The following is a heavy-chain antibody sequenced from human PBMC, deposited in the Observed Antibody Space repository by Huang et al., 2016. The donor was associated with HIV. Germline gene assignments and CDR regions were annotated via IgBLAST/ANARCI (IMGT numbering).Heavy chain of an antibody. J-gene: IGHJ3*02. D-gene: IGHD3-22*01. CDR3: VKDMGFDNSGYLHM. CDR1: GIIFDDYA. CDR2: ITWNSGDT. V-gene: IGHV3-9*01. Sequence: EVLLVESGGGMVQPGRSLRLACAAAGIIFDDYAMHWVRQAPGKGLQWVSSITWNSGDTHYADSVEGRFTISRDNAKRSLYLQMNSTRAEDTALYFCVKDMGFDNSGYLHMWGQGTMVTVSS.